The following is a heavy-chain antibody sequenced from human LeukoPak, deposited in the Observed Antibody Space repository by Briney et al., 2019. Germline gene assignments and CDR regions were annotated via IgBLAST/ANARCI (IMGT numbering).Heavy chain of an antibody. V-gene: IGHV3-33*01. CDR2: IWFDGSDE. D-gene: IGHD5-12*01. Sequence: PGRSLRLSCAASRFAFSSYAMHWVRQAPGKGLEWVAAIWFDGSDEFYADSVEGRFTISRDDSENTLYLQMNSLRAEDTAVYYCARYGGGYDSGADYFYGMDVWGQGTTVTVSS. CDR1: RFAFSSYA. CDR3: ARYGGGYDSGADYFYGMDV. J-gene: IGHJ6*02.